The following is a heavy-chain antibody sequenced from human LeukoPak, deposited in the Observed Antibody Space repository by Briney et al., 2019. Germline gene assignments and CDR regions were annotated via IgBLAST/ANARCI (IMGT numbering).Heavy chain of an antibody. D-gene: IGHD4-17*01. CDR3: AKGGYGDYFDY. CDR2: ISYDGSNK. Sequence: GGSLRLSCAASGFTFSSYGMHWVRQAPGKGLEGVAVISYDGSNKYYADSVKGRFTISRDNSKNTLYLQMNSLRAEDTAVYYCAKGGYGDYFDYWGQGTLVTVSS. CDR1: GFTFSSYG. J-gene: IGHJ4*02. V-gene: IGHV3-30*18.